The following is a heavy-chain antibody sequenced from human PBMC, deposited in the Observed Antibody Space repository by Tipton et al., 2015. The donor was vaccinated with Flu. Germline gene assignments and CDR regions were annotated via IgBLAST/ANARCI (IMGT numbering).Heavy chain of an antibody. V-gene: IGHV4-31*03. J-gene: IGHJ4*02. Sequence: LRLSCTVSGGSISSGGYYWSWIRQHPGKGLEWIGYIYYSGSTYYNPSLKSRVTISVDTSKNQFSLKLSSVTAADTAVYYCARGAPRLYYYGSGSYLDRRFDYWGQGTLVTVSS. CDR1: GGSISSGGYY. D-gene: IGHD3-10*01. CDR3: ARGAPRLYYYGSGSYLDRRFDY. CDR2: IYYSGST.